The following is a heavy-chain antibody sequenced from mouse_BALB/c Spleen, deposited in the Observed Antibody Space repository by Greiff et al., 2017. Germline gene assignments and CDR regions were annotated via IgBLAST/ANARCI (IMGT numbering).Heavy chain of an antibody. CDR3: TRRGLLPRYAMDY. CDR1: GYSFTSYW. D-gene: IGHD2-3*01. J-gene: IGHJ4*01. CDR2: IYPGNSDT. V-gene: IGHV1-5*01. Sequence: EVKLQQSGTVLARPGASVKMSCKASGYSFTSYWMHWVKQRPGQGLEWIGAIYPGNSDTSYNQKFKGKAKLTAVTSASTAYMELSSLTNEDSAVYYCTRRGLLPRYAMDYWGQGTSVTVSS.